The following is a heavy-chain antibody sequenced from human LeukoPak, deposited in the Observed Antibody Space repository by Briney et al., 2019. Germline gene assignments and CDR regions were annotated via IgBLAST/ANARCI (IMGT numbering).Heavy chain of an antibody. Sequence: ASVKVSCKASGYTFTGYYMHWVRQAPGQGLEWMGWINPNSGGTNYAQKFQGRVTMTRDTSISTAYMELSRLRSDDTAVYYCARDSDSSGYYIRDYWGQGTLVTVSS. D-gene: IGHD3-22*01. CDR1: GYTFTGYY. J-gene: IGHJ4*02. CDR2: INPNSGGT. V-gene: IGHV1-2*02. CDR3: ARDSDSSGYYIRDY.